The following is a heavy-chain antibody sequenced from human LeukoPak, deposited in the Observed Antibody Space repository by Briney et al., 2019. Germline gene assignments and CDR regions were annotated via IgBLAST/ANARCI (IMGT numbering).Heavy chain of an antibody. CDR2: ISAYNGNT. J-gene: IGHJ4*02. CDR3: ASNPPNTGDFYY. CDR1: GYTFTSYG. Sequence: ASVKVSCKASGYTFTSYGISWVRQAPGQGLEWMGWISAYNGNTNYAQKLQGRVTMTTDTSTSTAYMELRSLSSDDTAVYYCASNPPNTGDFYYWGLGSLVTVSS. V-gene: IGHV1-18*01. D-gene: IGHD1-1*01.